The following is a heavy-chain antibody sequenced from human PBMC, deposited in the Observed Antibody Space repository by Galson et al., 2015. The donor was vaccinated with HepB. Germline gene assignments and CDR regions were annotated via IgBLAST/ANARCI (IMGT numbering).Heavy chain of an antibody. CDR3: ARTRLLSSGYYYVDAFDV. Sequence: SVKVSCKASGGTFSSYGISWVRQAPGQGLEWMGGIIPILGRTDYAQKLQVRVSLTADASSSTAYMELSSLRSDDTAVYYCARTRLLSSGYYYVDAFDVWGQGTMVTVSA. D-gene: IGHD3-22*01. CDR2: IIPILGRT. J-gene: IGHJ3*01. CDR1: GGTFSSYG. V-gene: IGHV1-69*10.